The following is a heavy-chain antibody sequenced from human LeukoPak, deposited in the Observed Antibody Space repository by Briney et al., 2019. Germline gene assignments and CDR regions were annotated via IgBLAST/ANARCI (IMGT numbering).Heavy chain of an antibody. CDR3: TRMIYCSGGSCSFDY. CDR2: ITSKAYGGTT. CDR1: GXTFGDYA. J-gene: IGHJ4*02. V-gene: IGHV3-49*04. Sequence: PGGSLRLSCTASGXTFGDYAMTWVRQAPGKGLEWVVFITSKAYGGTTEYAASVKGRFTISRDASKSIAYLQVNSLKTEDTAVYYCTRMIYCSGGSCSFDYWGQGTLVTVSS. D-gene: IGHD2-15*01.